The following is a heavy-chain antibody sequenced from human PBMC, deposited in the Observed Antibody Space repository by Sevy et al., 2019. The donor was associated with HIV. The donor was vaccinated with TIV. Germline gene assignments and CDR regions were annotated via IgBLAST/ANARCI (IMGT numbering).Heavy chain of an antibody. D-gene: IGHD6-13*01. CDR2: INAGNGNT. Sequence: ASVKVSCKASGYTFTSYAMHWVRQAPGQRLEWMGWINAGNGNTKYSQKFQGRVTITRDTSASTAYMELSSLRSEDTAVYYCARVFSWYWGYYFDYWGQGTLVTVSS. CDR1: GYTFTSYA. J-gene: IGHJ4*02. CDR3: ARVFSWYWGYYFDY. V-gene: IGHV1-3*01.